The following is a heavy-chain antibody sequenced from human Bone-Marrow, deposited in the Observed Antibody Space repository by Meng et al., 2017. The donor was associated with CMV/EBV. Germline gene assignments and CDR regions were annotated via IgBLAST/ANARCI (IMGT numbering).Heavy chain of an antibody. Sequence: SCKASAYSFTGYYMHWGRQLPGQGLEWMGWINPNSGGTNYAQKFKGRVTMTRDTSISTAYMELSRLRSDDTAVYYCARRGSNIRVDYWGQGTLVTVSS. J-gene: IGHJ4*02. D-gene: IGHD1-26*01. V-gene: IGHV1-2*02. CDR2: INPNSGGT. CDR1: AYSFTGYY. CDR3: ARRGSNIRVDY.